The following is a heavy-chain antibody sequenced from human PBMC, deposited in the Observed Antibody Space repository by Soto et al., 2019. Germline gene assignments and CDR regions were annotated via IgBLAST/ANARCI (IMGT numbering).Heavy chain of an antibody. D-gene: IGHD5-12*01. J-gene: IGHJ6*02. CDR1: GGSFLGYY. CDR3: AGLSFSYGVDV. Sequence: PSETLSLTCAVYGGSFLGYYGSWLRQPPGKGLEWIGEINHSGSANYNPTFKSRVSISVDTSKNQMSLQLSSVSAADTAVYYCAGLSFSYGVDVWGQGTTVTVSS. V-gene: IGHV4-34*01. CDR2: INHSGSA.